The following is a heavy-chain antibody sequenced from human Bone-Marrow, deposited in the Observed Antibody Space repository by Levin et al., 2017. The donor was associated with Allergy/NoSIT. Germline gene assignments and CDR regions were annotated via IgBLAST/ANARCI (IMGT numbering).Heavy chain of an antibody. J-gene: IGHJ6*02. CDR3: ARGTLAGSDPYYYYYGMDV. Sequence: GGSLRLSCAASGFTFSSYWMHWVRQAPGKGLVWVSRINSDGSSTSYADSVKGRFTISRDNAKNTLYLQMNSLRAEDTAVYYCARGTLAGSDPYYYYYGMDVWGQGTTVTVSS. V-gene: IGHV3-74*01. D-gene: IGHD6-19*01. CDR2: INSDGSST. CDR1: GFTFSSYW.